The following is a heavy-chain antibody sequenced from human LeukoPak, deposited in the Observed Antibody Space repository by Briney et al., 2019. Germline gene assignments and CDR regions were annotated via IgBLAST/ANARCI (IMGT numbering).Heavy chain of an antibody. CDR2: IYSGGST. CDR3: ARDDHWGYAFDI. D-gene: IGHD3-16*01. V-gene: IGHV3-53*01. CDR1: GVTVSSNY. Sequence: GGSLRLSCAASGVTVSSNYMSWVRQAPGKGLEWVSVIYSGGSTYYADSVKGRFTISRDNAKNSLYLQMNSLRAEDTAVYYCARDDHWGYAFDIWGQGTKVTVSS. J-gene: IGHJ3*02.